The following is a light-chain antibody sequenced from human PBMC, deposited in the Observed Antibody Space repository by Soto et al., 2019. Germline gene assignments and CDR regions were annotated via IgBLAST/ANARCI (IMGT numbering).Light chain of an antibody. CDR2: GAS. CDR1: QSVSSK. CDR3: QPYKNWPPIP. Sequence: EIGLKQTLGARNMSLEERGIVSCRVCQSVSSKLAWYQQKPGQAPRLLIYGASTRASGIPARFSGSGSGTEFTLTITSLQSEDFAVYYCQPYKNWPPIPSGHGTRLEIK. J-gene: IGKJ5*01. V-gene: IGKV3-15*01.